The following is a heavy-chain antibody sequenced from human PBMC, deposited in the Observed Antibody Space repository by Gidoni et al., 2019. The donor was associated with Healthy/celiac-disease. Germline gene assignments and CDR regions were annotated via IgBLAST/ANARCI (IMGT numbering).Heavy chain of an antibody. J-gene: IGHJ4*02. V-gene: IGHV3-33*01. D-gene: IGHD6-13*01. CDR2: IWYDGSNK. CDR1: GFNFSSYG. CDR3: ARGGYSSSWFDY. Sequence: QVQLLASGGGVVQPGRSLRLSCAASGFNFSSYGMHWVRQAPGKGLEWVAVIWYDGSNKYYADSVKGRFTISRDKSKNTLYLQMNSLRAEDTAVYYCARGGYSSSWFDYWGQGTLVTVSS.